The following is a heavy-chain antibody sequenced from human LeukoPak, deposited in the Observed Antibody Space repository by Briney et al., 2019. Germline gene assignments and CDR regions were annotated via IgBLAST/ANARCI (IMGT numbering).Heavy chain of an antibody. V-gene: IGHV3-30*02. CDR2: IWYGGSNK. J-gene: IGHJ5*02. CDR3: AKGAHSSSWSSDNWFDP. D-gene: IGHD6-13*01. CDR1: GFTFSSYG. Sequence: PGGSLRLSCAASGFTFSSYGMHWVRQAPGKGLEWVAVIWYGGSNKYYADSVKGRFTISRDNSKNTLYLQMNSLRAEDTAVYYCAKGAHSSSWSSDNWFDPWGQGTLVTVSS.